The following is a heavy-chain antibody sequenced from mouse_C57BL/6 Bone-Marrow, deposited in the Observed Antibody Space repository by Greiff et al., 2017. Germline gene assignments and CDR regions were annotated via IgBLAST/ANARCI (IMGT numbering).Heavy chain of an antibody. V-gene: IGHV3-8*01. J-gene: IGHJ1*03. Sequence: EVQLQQSGPGLAKPSQTLSLTCSVTGYSFTSAYWNWIRKFPGNKLEYMGYISYSGSTSYNPSLKSRISITPDTSKNQYSLQLNSVPTEDTATYYCARYKCGWYFDVWGTGTTVTVSS. CDR3: ARYKCGWYFDV. D-gene: IGHD1-3*01. CDR2: ISYSGST. CDR1: GYSFTSAY.